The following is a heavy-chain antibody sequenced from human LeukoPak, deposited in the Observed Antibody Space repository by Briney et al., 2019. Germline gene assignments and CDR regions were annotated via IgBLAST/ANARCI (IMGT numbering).Heavy chain of an antibody. Sequence: GGSLRLSCAASGFTFSSYGMHWVRQAPGKGLEWVAVIWYDGSNKYYADSVKGRFTISRDNSKNTLYLQMNSLRAEDTAVYYCARASSYCGGDCYFFDYWGQGTLVTVSS. J-gene: IGHJ4*02. CDR3: ARASSYCGGDCYFFDY. CDR2: IWYDGSNK. V-gene: IGHV3-33*01. CDR1: GFTFSSYG. D-gene: IGHD2-21*02.